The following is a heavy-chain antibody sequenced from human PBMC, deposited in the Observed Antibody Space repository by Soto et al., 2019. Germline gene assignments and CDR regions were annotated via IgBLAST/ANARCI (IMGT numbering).Heavy chain of an antibody. J-gene: IGHJ4*02. Sequence: GGSLRLSCAASGFTFSSYAMSWVHQAPGKGLEWVSAISGSGGSTYYADSVKGRFTISRDNSKNTLYLQMNSLRAEDTAVYYCAKGPDFWSGYYADYWGQGTLVTVSS. V-gene: IGHV3-23*01. CDR3: AKGPDFWSGYYADY. CDR2: ISGSGGST. D-gene: IGHD3-3*01. CDR1: GFTFSSYA.